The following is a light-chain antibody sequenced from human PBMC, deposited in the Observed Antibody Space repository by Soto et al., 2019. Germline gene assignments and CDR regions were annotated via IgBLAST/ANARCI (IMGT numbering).Light chain of an antibody. J-gene: IGKJ1*01. CDR1: QGLDTS. Sequence: IHMTESPSTLSASGGNRVTSTCLASQGLDTSLAWYQQKPGNAPKLLIYAASSLESGVPSRFSGSGSGTEFTLTLSSLQPDDSASYYCQQYNSYSKTFGQGTKVDIK. CDR3: QQYNSYSKT. V-gene: IGKV1-5*01. CDR2: AAS.